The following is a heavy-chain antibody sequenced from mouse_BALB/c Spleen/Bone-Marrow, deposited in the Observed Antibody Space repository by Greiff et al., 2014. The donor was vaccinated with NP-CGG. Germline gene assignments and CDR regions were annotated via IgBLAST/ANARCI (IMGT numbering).Heavy chain of an antibody. CDR1: GYSFTGYN. Sequence: VHVKQSGPELEKPGASVKISCKASGYSFTGYNMNWVKQSDGRSLEWIGNIDPYYGGTSYSQKFRGKATLTVDKSSSTAYMQLTSLTSEDSAVYYCARNHFGSNSLGYWGQGTLVTVSA. J-gene: IGHJ3*01. CDR2: IDPYYGGT. CDR3: ARNHFGSNSLGY. V-gene: IGHV1S135*01. D-gene: IGHD1-1*01.